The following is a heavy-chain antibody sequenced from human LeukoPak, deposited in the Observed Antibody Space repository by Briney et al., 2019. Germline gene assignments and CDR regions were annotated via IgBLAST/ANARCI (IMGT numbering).Heavy chain of an antibody. Sequence: GGSLRLSFAASGFTFSSYWMSWVRQAPGKGLEWVANIKQDGSEKYYVDSVKGRFTISRDNAKNSLYLQMNSLRAEDTAVYYCARVDSSSWYKYYFDYWGQGTLVTVSS. CDR3: ARVDSSSWYKYYFDY. V-gene: IGHV3-7*01. J-gene: IGHJ4*02. D-gene: IGHD6-13*01. CDR1: GFTFSSYW. CDR2: IKQDGSEK.